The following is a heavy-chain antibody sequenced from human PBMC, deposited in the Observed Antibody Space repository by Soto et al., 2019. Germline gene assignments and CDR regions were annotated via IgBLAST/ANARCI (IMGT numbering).Heavy chain of an antibody. CDR1: VYTFTSYG. V-gene: IGHV1-18*04. CDR2: ISAYNGNT. CDR3: AREGPYDSSGFDY. Sequence: VXSLKVSCKASVYTFTSYGISWVRQAPGQGLEWMGWISAYNGNTNYAQKLQGRVTMTTETSTSTAYMELRSLRSDDTAVYYCAREGPYDSSGFDYWGQGTLVTGSS. J-gene: IGHJ4*02. D-gene: IGHD3-22*01.